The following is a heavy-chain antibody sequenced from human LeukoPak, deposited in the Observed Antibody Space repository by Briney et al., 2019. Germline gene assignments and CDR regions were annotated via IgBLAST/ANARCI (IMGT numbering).Heavy chain of an antibody. CDR1: GGSISSYY. CDR2: IYYSGST. Sequence: SETLSLTCTVSGGSISSYYWSWIRQPPGKGLEWIGYIYYSGSTNYNPSLKSRVTISVDTSKNQFSLKLTSVTAADTAVYYCSREGVYHNLTGYYSDAFGIWGQGTMVTVAS. J-gene: IGHJ3*02. V-gene: IGHV4-59*01. D-gene: IGHD3-9*01. CDR3: SREGVYHNLTGYYSDAFGI.